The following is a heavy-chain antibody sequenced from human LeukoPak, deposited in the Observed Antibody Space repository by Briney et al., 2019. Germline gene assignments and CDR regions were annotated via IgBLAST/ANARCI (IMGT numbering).Heavy chain of an antibody. Sequence: PGGSLRLSCEAAGFTFSSFTMNWVRQAPGKGPEWVSSIDTSSSHISYADSVKGRFTISRDNAKNSLYLQMSSLRAEDTAVYYCATLHTHYSYAMDVWGQGTTVTVSS. CDR3: ATLHTHYSYAMDV. J-gene: IGHJ6*02. CDR2: IDTSSSHI. V-gene: IGHV3-21*01. CDR1: GFTFSSFT. D-gene: IGHD4-11*01.